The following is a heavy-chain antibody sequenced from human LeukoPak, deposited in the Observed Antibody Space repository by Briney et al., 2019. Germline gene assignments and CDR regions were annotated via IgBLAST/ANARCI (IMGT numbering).Heavy chain of an antibody. D-gene: IGHD4/OR15-4a*01. CDR3: ARLNGGANLLGDSLDI. V-gene: IGHV5-51*01. J-gene: IGHJ3*02. CDR2: IYPGDSNI. CDR1: GYSFPIYW. Sequence: KSGKSLKISCKGSGYSFPIYWIAWVRQMPGKGLEWMGIIYPGDSNIRYSPSFQGQVTISADKSVTTAYLQWSSLKASDTAMYFCARLNGGANLLGDSLDIWGQGTMVTVS.